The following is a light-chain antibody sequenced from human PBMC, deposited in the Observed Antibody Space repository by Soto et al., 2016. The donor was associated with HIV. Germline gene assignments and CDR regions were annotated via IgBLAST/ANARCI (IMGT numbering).Light chain of an antibody. J-gene: IGLJ2*01. CDR1: NVGSKS. CDR3: QVWDVSSDLVV. V-gene: IGLV3-21*03. CDR2: DDS. Sequence: SYVLSRPPSLSVAPRKTARITCGGDNVGSKSVQWYQQKPGQAPVLVVYDDSDRPSGIPERFSGSNSGNTATLTISGVEAGDEADYYCQVWDVSSDLVVFGGGTKLTVL.